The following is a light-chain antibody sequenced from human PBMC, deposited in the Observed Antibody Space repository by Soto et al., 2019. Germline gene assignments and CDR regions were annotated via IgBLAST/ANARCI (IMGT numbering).Light chain of an antibody. V-gene: IGKV2-28*01. J-gene: IGKJ5*01. CDR3: MQGVPIPPIT. CDR1: QSLQHSNGYNY. Sequence: DIVMTQSPLSLPVTPGEPASISCRSSQSLQHSNGYNYLDWYLQKPGQSPQLLISLASNRASGVPDRFSGSGSGTDFTLNISRVEAEDVGVYYCMQGVPIPPITFGQGTRLEIK. CDR2: LAS.